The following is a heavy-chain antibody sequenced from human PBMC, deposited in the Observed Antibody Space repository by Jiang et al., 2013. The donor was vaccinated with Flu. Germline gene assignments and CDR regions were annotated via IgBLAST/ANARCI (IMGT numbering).Heavy chain of an antibody. V-gene: IGHV3-7*03. D-gene: IGHD7-27*01. J-gene: IGHJ4*02. CDR1: GFTFNTYY. CDR2: INEDGRDK. Sequence: QLLESGGGLGPSGGVPSRLSCAASGFTFNTYYMSWVRQAPGKGLEWVASINEDGRDKTSVDSVRGRFTISRDNAKNLLYLQMNSLRADDTAVYYCARPGRYWGFDYWGQGALVTVSS. CDR3: ARPGRYWGFDY.